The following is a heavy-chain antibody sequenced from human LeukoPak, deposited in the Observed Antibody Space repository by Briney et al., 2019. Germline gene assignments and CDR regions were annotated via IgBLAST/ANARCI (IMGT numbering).Heavy chain of an antibody. V-gene: IGHV1-2*02. CDR2: INPNSGGT. D-gene: IGHD6-19*01. Sequence: AASVKVSCKASGYTFTGYYMHWVRQAPGQGLEWMGWINPNSGGTNYAQKFQGRVTMTRDTSISTAYMELSRLRSDDTAVYYCARGGESGWYPAVRDAFDIWGQGTMVTVSS. CDR3: ARGGESGWYPAVRDAFDI. CDR1: GYTFTGYY. J-gene: IGHJ3*02.